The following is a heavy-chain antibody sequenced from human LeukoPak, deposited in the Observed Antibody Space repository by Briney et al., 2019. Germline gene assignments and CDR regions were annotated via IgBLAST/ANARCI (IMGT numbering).Heavy chain of an antibody. CDR2: ISAYNGNT. V-gene: IGHV1-18*04. CDR1: GYTFTGYY. CDR3: ARDHPLRGFDP. J-gene: IGHJ5*02. Sequence: ASVKVSCKASGYTFTGYYIHWVRQAPGQGLEWMGWISAYNGNTNYAQKLQGRVTMTTDTSTSTAYMELRSLRSDDTAVYYCARDHPLRGFDPWGQGTLVTVSS.